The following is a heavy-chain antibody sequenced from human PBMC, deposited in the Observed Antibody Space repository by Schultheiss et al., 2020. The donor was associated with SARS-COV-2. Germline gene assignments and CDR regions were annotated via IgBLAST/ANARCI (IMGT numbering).Heavy chain of an antibody. V-gene: IGHV3-11*01. CDR1: GFTVSSNY. D-gene: IGHD3-3*01. CDR3: ARSPTGITIFGVVIILGAFDI. J-gene: IGHJ3*02. Sequence: GGSLRLSCAASGFTVSSNYMSWIRQAPGKGLEWVSYISSSGSTIYYADSVKGRFTISRDNAKNSLYLQMNSLRAEDTAVYYCARSPTGITIFGVVIILGAFDIWGQGTMVTVSS. CDR2: ISSSGSTI.